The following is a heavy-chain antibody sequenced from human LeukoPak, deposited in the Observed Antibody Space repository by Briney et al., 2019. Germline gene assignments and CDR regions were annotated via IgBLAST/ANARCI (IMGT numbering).Heavy chain of an antibody. D-gene: IGHD3-9*01. CDR1: GFTFSDHY. CDR2: TRNKANSYTT. CDR3: ARRYYDILTGASDAFDI. V-gene: IGHV3-72*01. J-gene: IGHJ3*02. Sequence: GGSLRLSCAASGFTFSDHYMDWVRQAPGKGLEWVGRTRNKANSYTTEYAASVKGRFTISRDDSKNSLYLQMNSLKTEDTAVYYCARRYYDILTGASDAFDIWGHGTMVTVSS.